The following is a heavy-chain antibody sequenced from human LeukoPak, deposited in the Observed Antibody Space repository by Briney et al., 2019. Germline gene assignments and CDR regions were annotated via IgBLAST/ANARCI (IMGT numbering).Heavy chain of an antibody. D-gene: IGHD5-18*01. CDR3: AREEYSYGFGF. Sequence: SETLSLTCTVSGDSVSNYYLNWIRQPPGKGLEWIGCIYYSGSINYNPSLKSRVTISVDTSKNQFSLKLTSVTAADAAVYYCAREEYSYGFGFWGQGTLVSVSS. V-gene: IGHV4-59*02. J-gene: IGHJ5*01. CDR1: GDSVSNYY. CDR2: IYYSGSI.